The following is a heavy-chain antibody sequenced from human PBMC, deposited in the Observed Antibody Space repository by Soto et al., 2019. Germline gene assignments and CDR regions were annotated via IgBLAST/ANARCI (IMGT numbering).Heavy chain of an antibody. Sequence: GGSLRLSCAASGFTFSSYAMSWVRQAPGKGLEWVSAISGSGGSTYYADSVKGRFTISRDNSKNTLYLQMNSLRAEDTAVYYCAKGNLAYCGRPLNAFDVWGQGTMVTVSS. J-gene: IGHJ3*01. CDR2: ISGSGGST. D-gene: IGHD2-21*01. V-gene: IGHV3-23*01. CDR1: GFTFSSYA. CDR3: AKGNLAYCGRPLNAFDV.